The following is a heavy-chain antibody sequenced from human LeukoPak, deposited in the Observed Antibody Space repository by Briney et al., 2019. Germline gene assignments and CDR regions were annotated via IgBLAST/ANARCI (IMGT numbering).Heavy chain of an antibody. CDR2: ITYDGSTK. CDR3: ARDSDYGGFDY. J-gene: IGHJ4*02. V-gene: IGHV3-30*04. CDR1: GFIFSTYT. Sequence: GRSLRLSCAASGFIFSTYTFHWVRQAPGQGLEWVALITYDGSTKKFADSFKGRFTISRDNSKNTLYLQMNSLRGEDTAMYYCARDSDYGGFDYWGQGTLVTVAS. D-gene: IGHD4-23*01.